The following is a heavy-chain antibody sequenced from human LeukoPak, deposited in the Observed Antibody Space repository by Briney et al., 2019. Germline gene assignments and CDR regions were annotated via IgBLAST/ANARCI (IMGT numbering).Heavy chain of an antibody. Sequence: SETLSLTCSVSGSSIGRGSYYWGWIRQSPGKGLEWIGSIYYSGSTNYNPSLKSRVTISVDTSKNQFSLKLSSVTAADTAVYYCARVAAKTVDYWGQGTLVTVSS. J-gene: IGHJ4*02. V-gene: IGHV4-39*07. D-gene: IGHD2-15*01. CDR2: IYYSGST. CDR3: ARVAAKTVDY. CDR1: GSSIGRGSYY.